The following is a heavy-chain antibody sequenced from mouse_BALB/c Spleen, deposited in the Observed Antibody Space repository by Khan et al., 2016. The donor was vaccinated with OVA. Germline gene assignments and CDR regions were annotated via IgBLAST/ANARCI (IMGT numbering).Heavy chain of an antibody. D-gene: IGHD2-1*01. V-gene: IGHV1-9*01. J-gene: IGHJ1*01. CDR3: ARYGNHGDFDV. Sequence: QVQLKQSEAELMKPGASVKISCKATGYTFSGYWIEWVKQRPGHGLEWIGEILPGSGSTTYNENFKGKATFTADTTSNTAYMRLSSLTSEDSAVYYCARYGNHGDFDVWGAGTTVTVSS. CDR2: ILPGSGST. CDR1: GYTFSGYW.